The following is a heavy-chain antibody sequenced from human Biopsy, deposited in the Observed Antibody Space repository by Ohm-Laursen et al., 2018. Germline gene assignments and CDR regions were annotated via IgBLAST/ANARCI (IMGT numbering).Heavy chain of an antibody. J-gene: IGHJ2*01. CDR1: GFTFSSYA. CDR3: AKGNGAYTNYGWYFDL. D-gene: IGHD4-11*01. V-gene: IGHV3-23*01. CDR2: FSGSGGST. Sequence: SLRLPCAASGFTFSSYAMTWIRQAPGKGLEWVSAFSGSGGSTYYADSVKGRFTISRDNSKNTLFLQMNSLRAEDTAVYYCAKGNGAYTNYGWYFDLWGRGTLVTVSS.